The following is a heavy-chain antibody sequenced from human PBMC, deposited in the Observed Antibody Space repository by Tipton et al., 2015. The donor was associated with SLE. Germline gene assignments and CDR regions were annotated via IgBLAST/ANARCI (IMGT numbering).Heavy chain of an antibody. CDR2: ITPLFRTT. CDR1: GYSFTDYD. D-gene: IGHD2-21*02. Sequence: QSGAEVKKPGASVKVSCKTSGYSFTDYDISWVRQAPGQGLEWLGGITPLFRTTSYAQKFQGRVTIVADESTSTAYMELSSLTSEDSAVYYCARALLFGLEESYYYFMDVWDKGTTVTVSS. V-gene: IGHV1-69*13. CDR3: ARALLFGLEESYYYFMDV. J-gene: IGHJ6*03.